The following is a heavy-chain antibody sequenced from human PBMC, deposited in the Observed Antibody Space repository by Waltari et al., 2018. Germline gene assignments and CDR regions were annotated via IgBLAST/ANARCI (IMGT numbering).Heavy chain of an antibody. CDR3: ARGKWLDYFDY. J-gene: IGHJ4*02. CDR1: GGSFSGYY. CDR2: INHSGST. D-gene: IGHD6-19*01. Sequence: QVQLQQWGAGLLKPSESLSLTCAVYGGSFSGYYWSWIRQPPGKGLAWIGEINHSGSTNYNPSLKSRVTISVDTSKNQFSLKLSSVTAADTAVYYCARGKWLDYFDYWGQGTLVTVSS. V-gene: IGHV4-34*01.